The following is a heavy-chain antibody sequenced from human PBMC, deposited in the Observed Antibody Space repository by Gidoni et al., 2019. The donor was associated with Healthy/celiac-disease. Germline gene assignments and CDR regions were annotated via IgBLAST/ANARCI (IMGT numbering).Heavy chain of an antibody. CDR2: IKQDGSEK. J-gene: IGHJ4*02. Sequence: EVQLVESGGGLVQPGGSLRISCAASGFPLRSYWMSWVRQAPGKGLEWVANIKQDGSEKYYVDSVKGRFTISRDNAKNSLYLQMNSLRAEDTAVYYCARDHYYDSSGYLGTFDYWGQGTLVTVSS. CDR3: ARDHYYDSSGYLGTFDY. CDR1: GFPLRSYW. V-gene: IGHV3-7*01. D-gene: IGHD3-22*01.